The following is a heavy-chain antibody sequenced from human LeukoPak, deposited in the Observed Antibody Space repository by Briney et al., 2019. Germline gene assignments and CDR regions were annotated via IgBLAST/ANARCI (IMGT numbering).Heavy chain of an antibody. V-gene: IGHV4-34*01. J-gene: IGHJ4*02. CDR2: INHSGGT. Sequence: SETLSLTCAVYGGSFSGYYWSWIRQPPGNGLEWIGEINHSGGTNYNPSLKSRVTISVDTSKNQFSLKLSSVTAADTAVYYCARAKKEYSSGWYTWFDYWGQGTLVTVSS. D-gene: IGHD6-19*01. CDR1: GGSFSGYY. CDR3: ARAKKEYSSGWYTWFDY.